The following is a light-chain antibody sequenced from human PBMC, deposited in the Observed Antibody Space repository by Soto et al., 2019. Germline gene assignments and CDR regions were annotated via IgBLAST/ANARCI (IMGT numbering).Light chain of an antibody. CDR1: QSVSSN. J-gene: IGKJ1*01. CDR3: QHYNSYSEA. V-gene: IGKV3-15*01. CDR2: GAS. Sequence: EVVLTLSSATLTLSLASRVTLSCWASQSVSSNIPWYQQKPGQAPRLLIYGASTSATGIPARFSGSGSGTEFTLTTSSLQPDDFATYYCQHYNSYSEAFGQGTKVDI.